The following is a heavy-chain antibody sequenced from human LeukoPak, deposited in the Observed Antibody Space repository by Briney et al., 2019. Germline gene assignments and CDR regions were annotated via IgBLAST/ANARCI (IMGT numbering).Heavy chain of an antibody. V-gene: IGHV4-38-2*01. CDR2: IYHSGNT. J-gene: IGHJ4*02. D-gene: IGHD6-19*01. CDR3: ARVDSSGWIDY. CDR1: GYSISSNYY. Sequence: SETLSLTCAVSGYSISSNYYWGWIRQPPGKGLEWIGSIYHSGNTYYNPSLKSRVTISVDTSKNQFSLKLSSVTAADTAVYYCARVDSSGWIDYWGQGTLVTVSS.